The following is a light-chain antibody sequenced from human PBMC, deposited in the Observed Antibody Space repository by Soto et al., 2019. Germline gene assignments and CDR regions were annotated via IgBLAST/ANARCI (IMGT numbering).Light chain of an antibody. CDR1: QSIRSY. Sequence: DIQVTQSPSSLSASVGDRVTINCRASQSIRSYLGWYQQKPGKAPKRLIYAASSLQSGVPSRFSGSGSGTEFTLTISSLQPEDFAAYYCLQYNSYPVAFGGGTKVDIK. V-gene: IGKV1-17*01. CDR3: LQYNSYPVA. CDR2: AAS. J-gene: IGKJ4*01.